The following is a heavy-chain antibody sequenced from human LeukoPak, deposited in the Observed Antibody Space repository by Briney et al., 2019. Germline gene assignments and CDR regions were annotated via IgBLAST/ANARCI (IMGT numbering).Heavy chain of an antibody. CDR3: AKTRGSGPFDY. CDR2: GSGGST. CDR1: GFTFSSYG. Sequence: GGTLRLSCAASGFTFSSYGMSWVRQAPGKGLSGSGGSTYYADSVKGRFTISRDNSKNTLYLQMNNLRAEDTAVYYCAKTRGSGPFDYWGQGTLVTVSS. D-gene: IGHD3-10*01. J-gene: IGHJ4*02. V-gene: IGHV3-23*01.